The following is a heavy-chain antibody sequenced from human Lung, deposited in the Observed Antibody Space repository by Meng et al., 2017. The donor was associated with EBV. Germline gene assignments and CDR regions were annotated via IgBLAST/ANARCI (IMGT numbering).Heavy chain of an antibody. J-gene: IGHJ5*02. CDR3: ARDTSNWFDP. V-gene: IGHV1-2*06. CDR1: GYTFTGYY. Sequence: GPLGQSGAEVKKPGPPVKVSCQASGYTFTGYYRHWVRQAPGQGLEWMGRIDPNSGGTNYAQKFQGRVTMTRDTSISTAYMELSRLRSDDTAVYYCARDTSNWFDPWGQGTLVTVSS. CDR2: IDPNSGGT.